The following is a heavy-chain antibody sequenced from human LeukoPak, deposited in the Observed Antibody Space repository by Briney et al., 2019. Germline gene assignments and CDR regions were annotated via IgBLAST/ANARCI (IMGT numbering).Heavy chain of an antibody. Sequence: ASVKVSCKASGYTFTGYYMHWVRQAPGQGLEWMGWINPNSGGTNYAQKFQGGVTMTRNTSISTAYMELSSLRSEDTAVYYCARGSGYYDSSGHYKTYYYYYMDVWGKGTTVTISS. CDR1: GYTFTGYY. D-gene: IGHD3-22*01. J-gene: IGHJ6*03. V-gene: IGHV1-2*02. CDR3: ARGSGYYDSSGHYKTYYYYYMDV. CDR2: INPNSGGT.